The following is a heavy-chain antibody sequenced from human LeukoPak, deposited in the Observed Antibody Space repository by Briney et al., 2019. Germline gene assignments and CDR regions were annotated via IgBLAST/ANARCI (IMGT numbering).Heavy chain of an antibody. CDR3: ARVLRYCSGGNCYSGGLGYMDV. J-gene: IGHJ6*03. Sequence: GGSLRLSCAASGFTFSSYGMHWVRQAPGKGLEWVSSIKGRFTISRDNAKNSLFLQMNSLRAEDTAVYYCARVLRYCSGGNCYSGGLGYMDVWGKGTTVTISS. CDR1: GFTFSSYG. V-gene: IGHV3-21*04. D-gene: IGHD2-15*01.